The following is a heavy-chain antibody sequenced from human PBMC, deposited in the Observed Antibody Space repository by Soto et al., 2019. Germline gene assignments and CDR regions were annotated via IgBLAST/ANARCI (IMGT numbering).Heavy chain of an antibody. Sequence: GASVKVSCKTSGYKFKKNVFTWLRQAPGQGLEWMGGTIPALGKTHYIEKFQGRVTITVDDATRTVYMEVRDLTSEDTAIYYCARGPFRNSAMEVWRQRTTVTVSS. D-gene: IGHD3-10*01. CDR1: GYKFKKNV. CDR3: ARGPFRNSAMEV. CDR2: TIPALGKT. J-gene: IGHJ6*01. V-gene: IGHV1-69*10.